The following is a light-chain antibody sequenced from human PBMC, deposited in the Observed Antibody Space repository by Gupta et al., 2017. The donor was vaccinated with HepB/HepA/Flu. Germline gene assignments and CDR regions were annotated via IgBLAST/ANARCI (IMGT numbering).Light chain of an antibody. CDR1: QSVRSNY. Sequence: EIVLTQSPGTLSLSQGERATLSCRASQSVRSNYLAWYQQKPGQAPRLLIYGASSRASGIPDRFSGSGSGTDFTLTISRLEPEDFAVYYCQQYGSSPYNFGQGTKLQIK. CDR3: QQYGSSPYN. J-gene: IGKJ2*01. CDR2: GAS. V-gene: IGKV3-20*01.